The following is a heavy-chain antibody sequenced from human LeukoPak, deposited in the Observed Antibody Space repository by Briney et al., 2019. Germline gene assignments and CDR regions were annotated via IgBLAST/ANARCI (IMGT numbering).Heavy chain of an antibody. J-gene: IGHJ4*02. V-gene: IGHV3-21*01. CDR2: ISSSSSYI. Sequence: GGSLRLSCAASGFTFSDFPMIWVRQAPGKGLEWVSSISSSSSYIYYADSVKGRFTISRDNAKNSLYLQMNSLRAEDTAVYYCARDRKGYWGQGTLVTVSS. CDR3: ARDRKGY. CDR1: GFTFSDFP.